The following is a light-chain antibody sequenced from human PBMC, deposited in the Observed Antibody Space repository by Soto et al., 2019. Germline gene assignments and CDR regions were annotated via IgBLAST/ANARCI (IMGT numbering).Light chain of an antibody. J-gene: IGKJ1*01. CDR3: QQYDKWPRWT. V-gene: IGKV3-15*01. CDR2: GAS. CDR1: QSVNRK. Sequence: EIVMTQSPATLSVSPGETATLSCRASQSVNRKVAWYQQKPGQAPRLLIYGASTGATDIPDRFSGSGSGTEFTLTIRSLQSEDFAVYYCQQYDKWPRWTFGQGTKVEIK.